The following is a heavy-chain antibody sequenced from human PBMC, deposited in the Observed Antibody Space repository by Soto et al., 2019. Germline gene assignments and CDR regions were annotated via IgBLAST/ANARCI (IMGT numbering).Heavy chain of an antibody. V-gene: IGHV4-59*01. J-gene: IGHJ5*02. CDR1: GCAISSYY. Sequence: PAETLSLTCTVSGCAISSYYWSWIRQPPGKGLEWIGYIYYSGYTNYNPSLKSRVTISVDTSKNQFSLKLSSVTAADTAVYYCARATGIVGATWLFDPWGQGTLVTVS. D-gene: IGHD1-26*01. CDR2: IYYSGYT. CDR3: ARATGIVGATWLFDP.